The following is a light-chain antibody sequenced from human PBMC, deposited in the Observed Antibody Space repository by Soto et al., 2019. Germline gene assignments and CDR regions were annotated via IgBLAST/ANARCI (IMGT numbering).Light chain of an antibody. Sequence: QSVLTQPASVSGSPGQSITVSCPGNSSDVGAYNFVAWYQQHPGKAPKVILYDVSDRPSGVSNRFSGSKSGNTASLTISGLRAEDEADYYCSAHTTSSLYVFGSGTKV. V-gene: IGLV2-14*03. CDR3: SAHTTSSLYV. J-gene: IGLJ1*01. CDR1: SSDVGAYNF. CDR2: DVS.